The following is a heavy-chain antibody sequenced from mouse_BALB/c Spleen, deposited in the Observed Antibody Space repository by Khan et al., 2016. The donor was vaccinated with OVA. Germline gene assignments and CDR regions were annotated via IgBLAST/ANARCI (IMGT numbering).Heavy chain of an antibody. J-gene: IGHJ3*01. V-gene: IGHV1S34*01. CDR2: ISCYNGST. D-gene: IGHD1-1*01. Sequence: LVKTGASVKISCKASGYSFTGYYMHWVKQSHGKSLEWIAYISCYNGSTTYNQKLKGKATFNVDTSSSTVSMQFHSLTSEDSAVYYCARGDYYGSSSVAYWGQGTRVTVSA. CDR3: ARGDYYGSSSVAY. CDR1: GYSFTGYY.